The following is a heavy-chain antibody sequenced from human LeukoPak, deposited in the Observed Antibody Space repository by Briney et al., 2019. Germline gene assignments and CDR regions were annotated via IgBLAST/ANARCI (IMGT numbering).Heavy chain of an antibody. CDR2: IKSKTDGGTT. CDR1: GFTFSNAW. V-gene: IGHV3-15*01. Sequence: GGSLRLSCAASGFTFSNAWMSWVRQAPGKGLEWVGRIKSKTDGGTTDYTAPVKGRFTISRDDSKNTLYLQMNSLKTEDTAVYYCTTGPFDYYGSASYLANGMDVWGQGTTVTISS. CDR3: TTGPFDYYGSASYLANGMDV. D-gene: IGHD3-10*01. J-gene: IGHJ6*02.